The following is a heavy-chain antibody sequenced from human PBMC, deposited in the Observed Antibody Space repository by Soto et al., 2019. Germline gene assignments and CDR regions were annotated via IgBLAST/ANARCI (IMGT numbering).Heavy chain of an antibody. V-gene: IGHV1-18*01. CDR2: ISGYSGNT. J-gene: IGHJ4*02. D-gene: IGHD3-22*01. CDR3: ARDFYESSGYCDY. CDR1: GYTFSSYG. Sequence: QVQLVQSGAEVKKPGASVEVSCKAYGYTFSSYGLSWVRQAPGQGLEWMGWISGYSGNTVYTQRFKGRLTMATDTSTGTAYMELRSLRSDDTAVYYCARDFYESSGYCDYWGQGTLVTVSS.